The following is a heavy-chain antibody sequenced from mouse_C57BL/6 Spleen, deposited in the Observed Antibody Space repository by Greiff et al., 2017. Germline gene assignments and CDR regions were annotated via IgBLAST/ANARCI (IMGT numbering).Heavy chain of an antibody. V-gene: IGHV1-4*01. J-gene: IGHJ1*03. Sequence: VQLQESGAELARPGASVKMSCKASGYTFTSYTMHWVKQRPGQGLEWIGYINPSSGYTKYNQKFKDKATLTADKSSSTAYMQLSSLTSEDSAVXYCAKNYYGGYFDVWGTGTTVTVAS. CDR1: GYTFTSYT. CDR2: INPSSGYT. CDR3: AKNYYGGYFDV. D-gene: IGHD1-1*01.